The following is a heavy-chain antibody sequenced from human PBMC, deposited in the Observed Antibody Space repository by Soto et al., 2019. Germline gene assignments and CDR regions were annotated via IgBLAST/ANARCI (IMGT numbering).Heavy chain of an antibody. CDR2: INSDGSST. Sequence: EVQLVESGGGLVQPGGSLRLSCAASGFTFSSYLMHWVRQAPGKWLVWVSRINSDGSSTSYADSVKGRFTISRDNAKNTLYLQMNSLRAEDTAVYYCVRTSLVVAAATREDYWGQGTLVTVSS. D-gene: IGHD2-15*01. J-gene: IGHJ4*02. V-gene: IGHV3-74*01. CDR1: GFTFSSYL. CDR3: VRTSLVVAAATREDY.